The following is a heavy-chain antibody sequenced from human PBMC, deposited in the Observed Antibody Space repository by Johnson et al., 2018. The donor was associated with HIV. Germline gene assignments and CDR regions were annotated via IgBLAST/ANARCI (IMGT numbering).Heavy chain of an antibody. CDR1: GFTFSSYA. D-gene: IGHD2-2*01. J-gene: IGHJ3*02. CDR2: ISYDGSNK. CDR3: ARDGGIGSTREDAFDI. V-gene: IGHV3-30*14. Sequence: QMLLVESGGGVVQPGRSLRLSCAASGFTFSSYAMHWVRQAPGKGLEWVAVISYDGSNKYYADYVTGRFIISRDNSKNTLYLQMNSLRVEDTAVYYCARDGGIGSTREDAFDIWGQGTMVIVSS.